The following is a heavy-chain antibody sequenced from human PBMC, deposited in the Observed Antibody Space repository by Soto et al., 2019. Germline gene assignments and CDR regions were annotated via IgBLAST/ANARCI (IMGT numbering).Heavy chain of an antibody. CDR1: GFTFNSDS. D-gene: IGHD2-21*02. Sequence: EVQLLEPGGGLIEPGGSLRLSCAASGFTFNSDSISWDRQAPGKGPEGVAVSTGSRHSTYYPDSMKGRFTISRDNSRNTIYLQMSSLRAEDTAIYFCVKDSPSLVTTAIDEYFQHWGQGAMDTESS. CDR2: STGSRHST. CDR3: VKDSPSLVTTAIDEYFQH. J-gene: IGHJ1*01. V-gene: IGHV3-23*01.